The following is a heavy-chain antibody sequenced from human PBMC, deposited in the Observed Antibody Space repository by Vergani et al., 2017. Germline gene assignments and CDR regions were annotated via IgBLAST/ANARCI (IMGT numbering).Heavy chain of an antibody. CDR3: ASGLRVTSIGY. J-gene: IGHJ4*02. CDR2: INHSGST. CDR1: GGSFSGYY. D-gene: IGHD2-21*02. V-gene: IGHV4-34*01. Sequence: QVQLQQWGAGLLKPSETLSLTCAVYGGSFSGYYWSWIRQPPGKGLEWIGEINHSGSTNYNPSLKSRVTISVDTSKNQFSLKLSSVTAADAAVYYCASGLRVTSIGYWGQGTLVTVSS.